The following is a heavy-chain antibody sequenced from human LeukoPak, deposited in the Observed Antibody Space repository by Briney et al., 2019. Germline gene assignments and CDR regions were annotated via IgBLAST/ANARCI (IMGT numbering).Heavy chain of an antibody. Sequence: SETLSLTCAVYGGSFSGYYWSWIRQPPGKGLEWIGEVNHSGSTNYNPSLKSRVTISVDTSKNQFSLKLSSVTAADTAVYYCARGPYYYYGMDVWGQGTTVTVSS. CDR1: GGSFSGYY. CDR3: ARGPYYYYGMDV. CDR2: VNHSGST. J-gene: IGHJ6*02. V-gene: IGHV4-34*01.